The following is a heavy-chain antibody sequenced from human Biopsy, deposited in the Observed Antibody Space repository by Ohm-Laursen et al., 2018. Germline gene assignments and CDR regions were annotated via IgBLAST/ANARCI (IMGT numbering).Heavy chain of an antibody. V-gene: IGHV4-59*01. Sequence: GTLSLTCSISGGSISGYYWNWIRQSPGKGLEWIGYIWSSGTTDYNPSLQSRVSMSLELSTDQSSLKVDSVTAADTAVYYCARVVGAATGFDQWGQGIPVTVSS. CDR2: IWSSGTT. D-gene: IGHD1-26*01. J-gene: IGHJ4*02. CDR3: ARVVGAATGFDQ. CDR1: GGSISGYY.